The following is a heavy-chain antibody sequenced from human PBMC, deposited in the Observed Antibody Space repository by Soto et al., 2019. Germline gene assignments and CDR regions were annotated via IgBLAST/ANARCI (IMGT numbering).Heavy chain of an antibody. Sequence: PGGSLRLSCAASGFTFSSYAMIWVRQAPGKGLEWVSAISGSGGSTYYADSVKGRFTISRDNSKNALYLQMNSLRAEDTAVYYCAKDSRFLEWLFFYWGHGTLVTVSS. CDR3: AKDSRFLEWLFFY. J-gene: IGHJ4*01. CDR1: GFTFSSYA. D-gene: IGHD3-3*01. V-gene: IGHV3-23*01. CDR2: ISGSGGST.